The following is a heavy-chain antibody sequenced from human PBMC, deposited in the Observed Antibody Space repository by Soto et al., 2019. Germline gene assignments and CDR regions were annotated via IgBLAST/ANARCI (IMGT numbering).Heavy chain of an antibody. Sequence: ASVKVSCKASGGTFSSYAISWVRQAPGQGLEWMGGIIPILGIANYAQKFQGRVTITADKSTSTAYMELSSLRSEDPAVYYCARASDDILTGYYDYWGQGTLVTVSS. J-gene: IGHJ4*02. CDR2: IIPILGIA. D-gene: IGHD3-9*01. CDR3: ARASDDILTGYYDY. V-gene: IGHV1-69*10. CDR1: GGTFSSYA.